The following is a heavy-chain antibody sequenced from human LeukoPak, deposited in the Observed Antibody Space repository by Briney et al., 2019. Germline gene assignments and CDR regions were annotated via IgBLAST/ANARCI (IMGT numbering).Heavy chain of an antibody. CDR3: ARASPSVATGDY. CDR1: GFTLGSYE. V-gene: IGHV3-48*03. CDR2: ISSSGSTK. D-gene: IGHD5-12*01. J-gene: IGHJ4*02. Sequence: GGSLRLSCAASGFTLGSYEMNWVRQAPGKGLEWVSYISSSGSTKYYADSVKGRFTISRDNAKNSLYLQMNSLRAEDTAVYYCARASPSVATGDYWGQGTLVTVSS.